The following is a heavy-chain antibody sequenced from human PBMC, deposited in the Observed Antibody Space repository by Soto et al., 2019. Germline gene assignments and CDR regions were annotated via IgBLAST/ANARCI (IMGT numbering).Heavy chain of an antibody. CDR3: AREYCSGGSCYGKYYYYGMDV. D-gene: IGHD2-15*01. CDR1: GYTFTSYS. J-gene: IGHJ6*02. CDR2: INTSGGST. V-gene: IGHV1-46*03. Sequence: ASVKVSCKASGYTFTSYSMNWVRQAPGQGLEWMGIINTSGGSTSYAQKFQGRVTMTGDTSTSTVYMELSSLRSEDTAVYYCAREYCSGGSCYGKYYYYGMDVWGQGTTVTVSS.